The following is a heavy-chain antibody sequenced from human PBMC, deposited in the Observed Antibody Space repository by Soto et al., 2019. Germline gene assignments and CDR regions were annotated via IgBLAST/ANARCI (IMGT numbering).Heavy chain of an antibody. CDR2: IWYDGSNK. V-gene: IGHV3-33*01. Sequence: PGGSLRLSCAASGFTFSSYGMHWVRQAPGKGLEWVAVIWYDGSNKYYADSVKGRFTISRDNSKNTLYLQMNSLRAEDTAVYYCARDLAGRTQDYGMDVWGQGTTVTVSS. CDR1: GFTFSSYG. CDR3: ARDLAGRTQDYGMDV. J-gene: IGHJ6*02.